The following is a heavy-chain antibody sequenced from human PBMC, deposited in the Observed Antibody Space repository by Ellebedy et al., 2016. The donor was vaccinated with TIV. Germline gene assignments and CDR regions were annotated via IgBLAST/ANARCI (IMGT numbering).Heavy chain of an antibody. CDR2: VSGSGAST. CDR1: GFTFSSYA. J-gene: IGHJ4*02. D-gene: IGHD5-12*01. Sequence: GESLKISCAASGFTFSSYAMSWVRQAPGEGLEWVSGVSGSGASTYYADSVKGRFTISRDNSKNTLYLQLNSLRAEDSAVFYCARHVDIVPTIGVDFWGQGTLVTVSS. V-gene: IGHV3-23*01. CDR3: ARHVDIVPTIGVDF.